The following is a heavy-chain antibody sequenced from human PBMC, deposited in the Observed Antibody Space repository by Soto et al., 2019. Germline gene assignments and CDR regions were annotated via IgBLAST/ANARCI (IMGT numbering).Heavy chain of an antibody. D-gene: IGHD6-13*01. CDR3: ARHRGGAAAGYYYYGMDV. V-gene: IGHV4-38-2*01. Sequence: SETLSLTCAVSGYSISLGYYWGWIRQPPGKGLEWIGSIYHSGNTYYNPSLKSRVSISLDTSKNHFSLELTSVTAADTAVYYCARHRGGAAAGYYYYGMDVWGQGTTVTVSS. CDR1: GYSISLGYY. CDR2: IYHSGNT. J-gene: IGHJ6*02.